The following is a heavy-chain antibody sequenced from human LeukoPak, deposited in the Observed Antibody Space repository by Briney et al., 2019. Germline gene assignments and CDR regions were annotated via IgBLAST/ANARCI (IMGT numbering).Heavy chain of an antibody. CDR1: GFTFDDYG. D-gene: IGHD3-10*01. Sequence: PGGSLRLSCAASGFTFDDYGMSWVRQAPRKGLEWVSGINWNGGSTGYADSVKGRFTISRDNAKNSLYLQMNSLRAEDTALYHCARARMRSGSYYRLDYYYGMDVWGQGTTVTVSS. J-gene: IGHJ6*02. CDR3: ARARMRSGSYYRLDYYYGMDV. CDR2: INWNGGST. V-gene: IGHV3-20*01.